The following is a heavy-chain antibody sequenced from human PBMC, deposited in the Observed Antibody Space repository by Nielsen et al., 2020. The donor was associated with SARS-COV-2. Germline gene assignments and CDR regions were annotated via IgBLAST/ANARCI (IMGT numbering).Heavy chain of an antibody. CDR3: VRVRDDGYYYDTGPFDY. V-gene: IGHV3-11*06. J-gene: IGHJ4*02. CDR2: ISTSNSDT. CDR1: GFTFSDYY. D-gene: IGHD3-22*01. Sequence: GESLKISCAASGFTFSDYYMCWIRQAPGKGLECVSYISTSNSDTIYADSVRGRFTISRDNAKNSVYLQMNSLRADDTAAYYCVRVRDDGYYYDTGPFDYWGQGTLVTVSS.